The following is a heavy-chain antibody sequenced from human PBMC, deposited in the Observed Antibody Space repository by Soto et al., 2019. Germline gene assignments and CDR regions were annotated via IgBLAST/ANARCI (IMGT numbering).Heavy chain of an antibody. J-gene: IGHJ6*02. CDR3: ARSGFLEWLADYSYYHMDV. Sequence: QVQLVQSGAEVKKPGASVKVSCKASGYTFTSYGISWVRQAPGQGLEWMGWISSYNGHTNYAQKLQGRVTMTTDTSTRTVYMGLRSLRSDDTAVYFCARSGFLEWLADYSYYHMDVWGQGTTVTVSS. D-gene: IGHD3-3*01. V-gene: IGHV1-18*01. CDR1: GYTFTSYG. CDR2: ISSYNGHT.